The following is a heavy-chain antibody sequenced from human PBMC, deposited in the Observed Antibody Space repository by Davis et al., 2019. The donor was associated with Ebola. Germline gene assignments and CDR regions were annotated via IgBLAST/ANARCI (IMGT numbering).Heavy chain of an antibody. V-gene: IGHV4-59*12. CDR2: IYYSGST. CDR1: GGSISSYY. J-gene: IGHJ4*02. CDR3: ASGGTDY. D-gene: IGHD3-16*01. Sequence: SETLSLTCTVSGGSISSYYWSWIRQPPGKGLEWIGYIYYSGSTNYNPSLKSRVTISVDTSKNQFSLKLSSVTAADTAVYYCASGGTDYWGQGTLVTVSS.